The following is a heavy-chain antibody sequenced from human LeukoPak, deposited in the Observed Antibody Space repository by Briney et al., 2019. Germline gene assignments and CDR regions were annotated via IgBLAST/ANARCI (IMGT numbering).Heavy chain of an antibody. J-gene: IGHJ6*02. CDR3: APLRFLEWFNQGYYYGMDG. CDR1: GFTFSSYG. Sequence: GGSLRLSCAASGFTFSSYGMHWVRQAPGKGLEWVAVISYDGSNKYYADSVKGRFTISRDNSKNTLYLQMNSLRAEDTAVYYCAPLRFLEWFNQGYYYGMDGWGQGTTVTVSS. D-gene: IGHD3-3*01. V-gene: IGHV3-30*03. CDR2: ISYDGSNK.